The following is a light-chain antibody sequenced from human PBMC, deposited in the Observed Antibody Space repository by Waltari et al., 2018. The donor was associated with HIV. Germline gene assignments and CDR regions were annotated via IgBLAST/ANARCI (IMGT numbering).Light chain of an antibody. Sequence: DIMLTQSPATLSLSPGEGATQSVGSYLAWYQHKPGQAPRLLIYDASNRATGIPARFSGGGSGTDFTLTISSLEPDDFALYYCQQRRSWPITFGQGTRIEIK. CDR1: SVGSY. V-gene: IGKV3-11*01. CDR3: QQRRSWPIT. CDR2: DAS. J-gene: IGKJ5*01.